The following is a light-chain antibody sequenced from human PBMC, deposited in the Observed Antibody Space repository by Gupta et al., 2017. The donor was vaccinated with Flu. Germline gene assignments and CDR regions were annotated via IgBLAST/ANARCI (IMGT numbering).Light chain of an antibody. Sequence: TSNYVGSDKYVFWYQRHPGKVPKLIIYEVSGRPSGVSDRFSGSKSGNTASLTISGLQAEDEADYFCSSYTRSNTLMFGGGTKVTVL. V-gene: IGLV2-14*01. J-gene: IGLJ3*02. CDR2: EVS. CDR1: SNYVGSDKY. CDR3: SSYTRSNTLM.